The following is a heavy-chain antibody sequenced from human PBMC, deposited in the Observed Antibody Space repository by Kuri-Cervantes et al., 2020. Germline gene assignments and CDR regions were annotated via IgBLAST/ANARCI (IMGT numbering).Heavy chain of an antibody. J-gene: IGHJ4*02. CDR3: ARGAYGGVFDY. CDR2: IYHSGST. CDR1: GGSINSGGYS. D-gene: IGHD3-16*01. Sequence: SCAVSGGSINSGGYSWSWIRQPPGKGLEWIGYIYHSGSTYYNPSLKSRVTISVDRSKNQFSLKLSSVTAADTAVYYCARGAYGGVFDYWGQGTLVTVSS. V-gene: IGHV4-30-2*01.